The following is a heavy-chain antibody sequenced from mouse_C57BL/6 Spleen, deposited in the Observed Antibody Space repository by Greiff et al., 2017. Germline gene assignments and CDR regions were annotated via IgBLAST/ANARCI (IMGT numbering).Heavy chain of an antibody. J-gene: IGHJ3*01. V-gene: IGHV1-72*01. Sequence: SLEWIGRIDPNSGGTKYNEKFKSKATLTVDKPSSTAYMQLSSLTSEDSAVYYCARPLRSSPTWFAYWGQGTLVTVSA. CDR3: ARPLRSSPTWFAY. CDR2: IDPNSGGT. D-gene: IGHD1-1*01.